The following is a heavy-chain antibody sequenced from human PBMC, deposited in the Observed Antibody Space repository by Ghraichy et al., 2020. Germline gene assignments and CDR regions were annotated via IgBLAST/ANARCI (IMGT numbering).Heavy chain of an antibody. CDR1: GFTFSSYA. CDR2: ISASGGST. Sequence: GGSLRLSCAASGFTFSSYAMNWVRQAPGKGLEWVSGISASGGSTYYADSVKGRFTLSRDNSKNTLYLQMNSLRAEDTAVYYCAKSTDYWYSDLWGRGTLVTVSS. J-gene: IGHJ2*01. V-gene: IGHV3-23*01. D-gene: IGHD2-21*02. CDR3: AKSTDYWYSDL.